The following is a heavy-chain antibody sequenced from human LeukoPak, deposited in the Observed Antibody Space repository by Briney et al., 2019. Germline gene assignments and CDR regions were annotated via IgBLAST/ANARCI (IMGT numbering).Heavy chain of an antibody. Sequence: ASVKVSCKASGYTFTGYYMHWVRQAPEQGLEWMGRINPNSGGTNYAQKFQGRVTMTRDTSISTAYMELSRLRSDDTAVYYCASRYSGSYLAGQTRDYWGQGTLVTVSS. J-gene: IGHJ4*02. CDR1: GYTFTGYY. V-gene: IGHV1-2*06. CDR3: ASRYSGSYLAGQTRDY. D-gene: IGHD1-26*01. CDR2: INPNSGGT.